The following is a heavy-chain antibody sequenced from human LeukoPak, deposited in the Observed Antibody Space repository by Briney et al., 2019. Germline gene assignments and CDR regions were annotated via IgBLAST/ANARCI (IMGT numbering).Heavy chain of an antibody. CDR3: ARGPQPWVLSGPADR. D-gene: IGHD1-26*01. Sequence: GGSLRLSCEASGFTFSSYGMRWVRQAPGKGLEWVAIISYDGSYENYGDSVKGRFTISRDNSKNTLYLQMNSPIAEDTAVYYCARGPQPWVLSGPADRWGQGTLVTVSS. V-gene: IGHV3-30*03. CDR1: GFTFSSYG. CDR2: ISYDGSYE. J-gene: IGHJ5*02.